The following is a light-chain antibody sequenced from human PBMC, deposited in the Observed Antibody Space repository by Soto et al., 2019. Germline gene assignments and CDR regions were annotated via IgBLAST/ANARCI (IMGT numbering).Light chain of an antibody. V-gene: IGKV3-20*01. CDR2: GAS. CDR3: QHYGSLPRPWT. J-gene: IGKJ1*01. Sequence: EIVMTQSPATLSVSPGERATLSCRASQSVSSSFLSWYQQKPGQAPRLLIYGASSRATGISERFSGSGSGTDFTLTIARLEPEDFAVYYCQHYGSLPRPWTFGQGTKVDIK. CDR1: QSVSSSF.